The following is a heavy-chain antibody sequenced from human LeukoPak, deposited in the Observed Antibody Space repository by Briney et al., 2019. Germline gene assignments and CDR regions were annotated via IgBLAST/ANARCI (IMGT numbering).Heavy chain of an antibody. Sequence: GESPQISCKGSGYSLTSYWIGWVRQMPGKGLEWMGILYPGDSDTRYSPSFQGQVTISADKSISTAYLQWSSLKASDTAMYYCARLPDGGNSYFLHWGQGTLVTVSS. CDR1: GYSLTSYW. D-gene: IGHD4-23*01. V-gene: IGHV5-51*01. J-gene: IGHJ1*01. CDR2: LYPGDSDT. CDR3: ARLPDGGNSYFLH.